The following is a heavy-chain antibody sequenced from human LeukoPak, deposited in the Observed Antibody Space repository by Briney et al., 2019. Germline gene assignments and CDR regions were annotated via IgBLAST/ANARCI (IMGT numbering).Heavy chain of an antibody. CDR3: ASGRRGAVAGTGELFDY. CDR1: GYSFTSYW. D-gene: IGHD6-19*01. CDR2: IYPGDSDT. V-gene: IGHV5-51*01. J-gene: IGHJ4*02. Sequence: GESLKISRKGSGYSFTSYWIGWVRQMPGKGLEWMGIIYPGDSDTRCSPSFQGQVTISADKSISTAYLQWSSLKASDTAMYYCASGRRGAVAGTGELFDYWGQGTLVTVSS.